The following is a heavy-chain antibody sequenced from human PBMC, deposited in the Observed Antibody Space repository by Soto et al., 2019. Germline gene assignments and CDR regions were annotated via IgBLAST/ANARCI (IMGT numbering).Heavy chain of an antibody. CDR3: ARANRYYDFWSGYRHDYYYYMDV. CDR1: GFTFSSYW. D-gene: IGHD3-3*01. Sequence: GGSLRLSCAASGFTFSSYWMSWVRQAPGKGLEWVANIKQDGSEKYYVDSVKGRFTISRDNAKNSLYLQMNSLRAEDTAVYYCARANRYYDFWSGYRHDYYYYMDVWGKGTTVTVSS. J-gene: IGHJ6*03. V-gene: IGHV3-7*01. CDR2: IKQDGSEK.